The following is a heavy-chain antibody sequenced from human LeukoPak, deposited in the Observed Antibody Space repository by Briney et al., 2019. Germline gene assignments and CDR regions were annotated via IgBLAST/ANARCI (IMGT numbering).Heavy chain of an antibody. D-gene: IGHD2-15*01. CDR1: GFTFSSYA. CDR3: AKGCGGSCYRIDY. Sequence: GGSLRLSCAASGFTFSSYAMSWVRQAPGKGLEWASGISGSGGTTYYTDSVKGRFTISRDNSKNTLYLQMNSLRAEDTAVYYCAKGCGGSCYRIDYWGQGTLVTVSS. V-gene: IGHV3-23*01. CDR2: ISGSGGTT. J-gene: IGHJ4*02.